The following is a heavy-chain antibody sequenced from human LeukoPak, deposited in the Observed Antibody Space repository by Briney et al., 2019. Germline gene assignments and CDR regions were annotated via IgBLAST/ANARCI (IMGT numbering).Heavy chain of an antibody. CDR2: IYYSGRT. D-gene: IGHD3-16*01. J-gene: IGHJ4*02. CDR1: GGSISSGDYY. V-gene: IGHV4-30-4*01. Sequence: SETLSLTCTVSGGSISSGDYYWSWIRQPPGKGLEWIGYIYYSGRTYYNPSLKSRVTISVDTSKNQFSLILTSVTAADTAVYYCVRGSTLRHYQYWGQGTLVTVSS. CDR3: VRGSTLRHYQY.